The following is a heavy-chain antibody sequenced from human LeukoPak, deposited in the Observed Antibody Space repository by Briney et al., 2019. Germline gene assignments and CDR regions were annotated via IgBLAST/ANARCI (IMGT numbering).Heavy chain of an antibody. J-gene: IGHJ4*02. CDR3: ARDSGESYEYHHDY. V-gene: IGHV3-30*03. CDR2: ISYDGSNK. Sequence: QPGRSLRLSCAASGFTFSSYGMHWVRQAPGKGLEWVAVISYDGSNKYYADSVKGRFTISRDNSKNTLYLQMNSLRAEDTAVYYCARDSGESYEYHHDYWGQGTLVTVSS. D-gene: IGHD1-26*01. CDR1: GFTFSSYG.